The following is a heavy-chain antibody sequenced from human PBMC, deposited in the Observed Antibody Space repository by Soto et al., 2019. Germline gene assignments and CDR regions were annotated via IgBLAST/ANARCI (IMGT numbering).Heavy chain of an antibody. V-gene: IGHV3-30-3*01. Sequence: PGGSLRLSCAASGFTFSSYAMHWVRQAPGKGLEWVAVISYDGSNKYYADSVKGRFTISRDNSKNTLYLQMNSLRAEDTAVYYCARGYSSGRYRRDYYYYGMDVWGQGTTVTVSS. J-gene: IGHJ6*02. CDR2: ISYDGSNK. CDR3: ARGYSSGRYRRDYYYYGMDV. CDR1: GFTFSSYA. D-gene: IGHD6-19*01.